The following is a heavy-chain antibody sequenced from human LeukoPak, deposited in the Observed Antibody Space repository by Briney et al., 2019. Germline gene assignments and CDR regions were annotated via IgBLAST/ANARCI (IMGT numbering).Heavy chain of an antibody. CDR1: GFTFSSYS. CDR2: ISSSSSYI. V-gene: IGHV3-21*01. CDR3: AREVRTSFDY. J-gene: IGHJ4*02. Sequence: PGGSLRLSCAASGFTFSSYSMNWVRQAPGKGLEGVSSISSSSSYICYADSVKGRFTISRDNAKNSLYLQMNSLRAEDTAVYYCAREVRTSFDYWGQGTLVTVSS. D-gene: IGHD3-10*01.